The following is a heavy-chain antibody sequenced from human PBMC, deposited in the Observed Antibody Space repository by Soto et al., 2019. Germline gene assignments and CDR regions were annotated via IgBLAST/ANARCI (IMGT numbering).Heavy chain of an antibody. CDR3: ATYRGCSGGSCAHFSWFDP. D-gene: IGHD2-15*01. CDR1: GFTFSSYA. Sequence: EVQLLESGGGLVQPGGSLRLSCAASGFTFSSYAMSWVRQAPGKGLEWVSAISGSGGSTYYADSVKGRFTISRDNSKNTLYLQMNSLRAEDTAVYYCATYRGCSGGSCAHFSWFDPWGQGTLVTVSS. J-gene: IGHJ5*02. CDR2: ISGSGGST. V-gene: IGHV3-23*01.